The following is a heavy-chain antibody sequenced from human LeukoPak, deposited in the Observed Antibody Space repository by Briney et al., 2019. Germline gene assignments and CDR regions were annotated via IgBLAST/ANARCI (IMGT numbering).Heavy chain of an antibody. V-gene: IGHV4-34*01. D-gene: IGHD3-22*01. CDR1: GASISNFY. J-gene: IGHJ6*03. CDR3: ARGRQDVTMIVVVMTAVSYYLDV. Sequence: SETLSLTCTVSGASISNFYWTWIRQTPEKGLEWIGEMNPSGSTNYNPSLKSRVTISVDTSKNQFSLELSSVTAADTAVYYCARGRQDVTMIVVVMTAVSYYLDVWGKGTTVTVS. CDR2: MNPSGST.